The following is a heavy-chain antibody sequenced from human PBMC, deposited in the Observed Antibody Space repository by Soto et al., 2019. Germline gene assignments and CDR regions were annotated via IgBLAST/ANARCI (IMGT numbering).Heavy chain of an antibody. V-gene: IGHV3-30*18. D-gene: IGHD2-21*02. J-gene: IGHJ4*02. CDR1: GFTFSSYG. Sequence: QVQLVESGGGVVQPGRSLRLSCAASGFTFSSYGMHWVRQAPGKGLEWVAVISYDGSNKYYADSVKGRFTISRDNAKNSLYLQMNSLRAEATAGYYCAKDSRMVVVTAPYDYWGQGTLVTVSS. CDR2: ISYDGSNK. CDR3: AKDSRMVVVTAPYDY.